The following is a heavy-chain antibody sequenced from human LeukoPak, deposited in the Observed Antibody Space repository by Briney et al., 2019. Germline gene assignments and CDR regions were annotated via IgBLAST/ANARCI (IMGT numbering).Heavy chain of an antibody. Sequence: PGGPLSSPWPALGSPLGTMPLAWAARVQGKGLNGAPLFSGRGGSTYYADSVKGRFTISRDNSKNTLYLQMNSLRAEDTAVYYCARDPTSKRGNSWVVRFDYWGQGTLVTVSS. CDR1: GSPLGTMP. V-gene: IGHV3-23*01. D-gene: IGHD4-23*01. J-gene: IGHJ4*02. CDR3: ARDPTSKRGNSWVVRFDY. CDR2: FSGRGGST.